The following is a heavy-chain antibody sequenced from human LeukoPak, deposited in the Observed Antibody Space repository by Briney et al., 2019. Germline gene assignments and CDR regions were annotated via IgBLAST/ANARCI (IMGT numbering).Heavy chain of an antibody. CDR3: ARVGLWLLLTDY. Sequence: SETLSLTCAVYGGSFSGYYWSWTRQPPGKGLEWIGEINHSGSTNYNPSLKSRVTISVDTSKNQFSLKLSSVTAADTAVYYCARVGLWLLLTDYWGQGTLVTVSS. D-gene: IGHD3-3*01. CDR1: GGSFSGYY. V-gene: IGHV4-34*01. CDR2: INHSGST. J-gene: IGHJ4*02.